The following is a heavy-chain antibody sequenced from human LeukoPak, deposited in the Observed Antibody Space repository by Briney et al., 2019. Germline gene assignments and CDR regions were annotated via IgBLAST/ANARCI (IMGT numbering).Heavy chain of an antibody. V-gene: IGHV3-20*04. J-gene: IGHJ4*02. CDR2: INWNGGSI. Sequence: PGGSLRLSCTVSGFTFDDYGMSWVRQAPGKGLEGFSGINWNGGSIGYGDSVRGRFTISRHNAQTSVYLQMNSLRAEHTALYSCAGGTYSGSDVWGQGTPVTVSS. CDR3: AGGTYSGSDV. CDR1: GFTFDDYG. D-gene: IGHD5-12*01.